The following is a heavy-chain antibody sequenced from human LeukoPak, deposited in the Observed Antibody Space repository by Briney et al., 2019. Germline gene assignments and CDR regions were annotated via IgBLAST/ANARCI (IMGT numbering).Heavy chain of an antibody. Sequence: GGSLRLSCAASGFSFSNYWMHWVRQAPGKGLEWVAVISYDGSNKYYADSVKGRFTISRDNSKNTLYLQMNSLRAEDTAVYYCARALGYCSSTSCPLDYWGQGTLVTVSS. J-gene: IGHJ4*02. D-gene: IGHD2-2*01. CDR3: ARALGYCSSTSCPLDY. CDR1: GFSFSNYW. CDR2: ISYDGSNK. V-gene: IGHV3-30*03.